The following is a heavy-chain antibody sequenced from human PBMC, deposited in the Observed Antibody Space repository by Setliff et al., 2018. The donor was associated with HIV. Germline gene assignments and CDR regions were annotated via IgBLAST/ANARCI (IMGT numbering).Heavy chain of an antibody. J-gene: IGHJ4*02. D-gene: IGHD1-1*01. V-gene: IGHV4-61*09. CDR2: IYTGGNA. CDR1: GDSIGSGSHY. CDR3: ARERLSRLGFDY. Sequence: PSETLSLTCTVSGDSIGSGSHYWSWIRQPAGKGLEWIGHIYTGGNANYNPSLQSRVTISVDTSKNQFSLMLGSMTAADTAVYYCARERLSRLGFDYWGQGTLVTVSS.